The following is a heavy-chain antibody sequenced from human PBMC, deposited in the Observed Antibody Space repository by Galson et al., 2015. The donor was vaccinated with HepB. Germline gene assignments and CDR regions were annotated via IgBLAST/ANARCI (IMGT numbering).Heavy chain of an antibody. CDR2: ISSAGTTQ. Sequence: SLRLSCAASGFTFNTYTMHWVRQAPGKGLEWVATISSAGTTQYYADYVRGRFTFSRDKSQNILDLQMNTLRREDTAVYYCARDAMGRGSGSYSAFDYWGQGTLVTVSS. CDR1: GFTFNTYT. J-gene: IGHJ4*02. CDR3: ARDAMGRGSGSYSAFDY. D-gene: IGHD1-26*01. V-gene: IGHV3-30-3*01.